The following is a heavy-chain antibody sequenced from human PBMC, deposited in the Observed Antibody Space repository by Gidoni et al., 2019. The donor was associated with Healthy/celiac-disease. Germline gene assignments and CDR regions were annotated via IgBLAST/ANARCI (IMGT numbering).Heavy chain of an antibody. CDR1: GGSISSYY. CDR2: IYTSGST. V-gene: IGHV4-4*07. CDR3: ARDQIPPIKPRFDP. Sequence: QVQLQESGPGLVKPSETLSLTCPVSGGSISSYYWSWIRQPAGKGLEWIGRIYTSGSTNYNPSLKSRVTMSVDTSKNQFSLKLSSVTAADTAVYYCARDQIPPIKPRFDPWGQGTLVTVSS. D-gene: IGHD2-21*01. J-gene: IGHJ5*02.